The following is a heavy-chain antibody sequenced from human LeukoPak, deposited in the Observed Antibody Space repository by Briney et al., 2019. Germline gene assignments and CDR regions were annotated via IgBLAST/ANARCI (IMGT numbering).Heavy chain of an antibody. CDR2: INPSGGST. Sequence: GASVKVSCKASGYTFTSYYMHWVRQAPGQGLEWMGIINPSGGSTSYAQKFQGRVTMTRDTSTSTVYMELSSLRSEDTAVYYCARGGWLGDYYYYYYMDVWGKGTTVTISS. CDR1: GYTFTSYY. V-gene: IGHV1-46*01. CDR3: ARGGWLGDYYYYYYMDV. D-gene: IGHD6-19*01. J-gene: IGHJ6*03.